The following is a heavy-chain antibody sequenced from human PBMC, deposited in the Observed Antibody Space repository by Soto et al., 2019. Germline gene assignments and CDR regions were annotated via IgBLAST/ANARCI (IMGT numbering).Heavy chain of an antibody. D-gene: IGHD2-2*01. Sequence: PSGSLALTCTFCGGTISIYYGSVTWPPKGKGREWIGYIYYSGSTNYNPSLKSRVTISVDTSKNQFSLKLSSVTAADTAVYYCARAGDCSSTSWYGWRYNWFGPWGQGALVTVSS. V-gene: IGHV4-59*07. J-gene: IGHJ5*02. CDR3: ARAGDCSSTSWYGWRYNWFGP. CDR2: IYYSGST. CDR1: GGTISIYY.